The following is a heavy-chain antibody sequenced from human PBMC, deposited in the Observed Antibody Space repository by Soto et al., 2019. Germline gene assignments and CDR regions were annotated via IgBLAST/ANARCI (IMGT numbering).Heavy chain of an antibody. D-gene: IGHD7-27*01. CDR1: GGSINNHY. CDR3: ALGRTCFDY. Sequence: SETLSLTCTVSGGSINNHYWSWIRQPPGKGLEWLGYVYYNGITNYNPSLKSRVTISVDTSKNQFSLKLSSLTAADTAMYYCALGRTCFDYWGQGTLVTVSS. CDR2: VYYNGIT. V-gene: IGHV4-59*11. J-gene: IGHJ4*02.